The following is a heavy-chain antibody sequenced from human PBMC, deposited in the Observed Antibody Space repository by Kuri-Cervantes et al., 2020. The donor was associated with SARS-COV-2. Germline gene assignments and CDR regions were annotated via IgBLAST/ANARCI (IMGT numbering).Heavy chain of an antibody. CDR1: GFNFGRSD. J-gene: IGHJ4*02. Sequence: LSLTCAASGFNFGRSDMHWVRQAPGKGLEWVAFISNDAKHKKCMVSGKGRFTISRDNTQNTLLLQMTSLRSEDTAIYYCARCARLRWDFDYWGQGTLVTVSS. D-gene: IGHD4-23*01. CDR2: ISNDAKHK. V-gene: IGHV3-30*03. CDR3: ARCARLRWDFDY.